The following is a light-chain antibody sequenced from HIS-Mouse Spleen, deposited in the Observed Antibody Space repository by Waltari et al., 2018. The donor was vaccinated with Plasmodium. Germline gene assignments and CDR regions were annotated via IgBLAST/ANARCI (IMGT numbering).Light chain of an antibody. Sequence: SYELTQPPSVSVSPGQTARITCSGDALPKKYAYWYQQKSGQAPVLVIYEDSKRTSGIPERVSGSSSGTMANLTISGAQVEDEADYYCYSTDSSGNHRVFGGGTKLTVL. V-gene: IGLV3-10*01. CDR3: YSTDSSGNHRV. CDR2: EDS. J-gene: IGLJ3*02. CDR1: ALPKKY.